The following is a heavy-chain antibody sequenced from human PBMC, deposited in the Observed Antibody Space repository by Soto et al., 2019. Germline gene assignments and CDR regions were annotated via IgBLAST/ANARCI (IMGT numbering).Heavy chain of an antibody. J-gene: IGHJ4*02. CDR3: ARDCGGDCSDYDH. V-gene: IGHV4-4*02. CDR2: IYHNGRT. CDR1: GGSIISNSW. D-gene: IGHD2-21*02. Sequence: QVQLQESGPGLVKPSETLSVTCGVSGGSIISNSWCSWVRQPPGKGLEWIGEIYHNGRTDDNPSLKSRVTMSVDTSKNQIFLNLSSVTAADTAVYYCARDCGGDCSDYDHWGQGTLVTVSS.